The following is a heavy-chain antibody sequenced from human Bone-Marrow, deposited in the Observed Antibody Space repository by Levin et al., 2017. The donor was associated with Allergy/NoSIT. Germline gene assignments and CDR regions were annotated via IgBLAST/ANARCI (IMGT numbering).Heavy chain of an antibody. CDR2: ISFDGSNK. CDR3: AKDKDSCTDSSETCGMDF. V-gene: IGHV3-30*18. D-gene: IGHD6-25*01. Sequence: GGSLRLSCAASGFTFSRYGVHWVRQAPGRGLEWVAVISFDGSNKYYADSVKGRFTISRDNSKNTLYLQMNSLRPEDTAVYYCAKDKDSCTDSSETCGMDFWGQGTSVTVSS. CDR1: GFTFSRYG. J-gene: IGHJ6*02.